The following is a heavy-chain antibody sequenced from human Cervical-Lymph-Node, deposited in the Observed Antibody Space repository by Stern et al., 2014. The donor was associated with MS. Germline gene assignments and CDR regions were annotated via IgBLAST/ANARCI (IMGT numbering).Heavy chain of an antibody. Sequence: QVQLQDSGPGLVKPSEPLSLTCTVSGGSIRSYYWSWIRQPPAKGLEWIGLIYYSGSTNYNPSLKSRVTISVDTSKNQFSLKLSSVTAADTAVYYCARDRLSYSSGWPDWYFDLWGRGTLVTVSS. J-gene: IGHJ2*01. V-gene: IGHV4-59*01. D-gene: IGHD6-19*01. CDR1: GGSIRSYY. CDR2: IYYSGST. CDR3: ARDRLSYSSGWPDWYFDL.